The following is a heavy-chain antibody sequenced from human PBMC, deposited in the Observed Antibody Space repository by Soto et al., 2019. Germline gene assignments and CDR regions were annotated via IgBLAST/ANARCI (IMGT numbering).Heavy chain of an antibody. CDR2: IYWDDDK. D-gene: IGHD2-21*02. CDR3: IQSRCGGDCLQSYASYYYYGMDV. CDR1: AFSLSTGGVG. J-gene: IGHJ6*02. V-gene: IGHV2-5*02. Sequence: SGPTLVNPTRTLTLTCTFSAFSLSTGGVGVGWIRQPPGKALEWLALIYWDDDKRYSPSLRSRLTITKDTSKNQVVLTMTNMDPVDTATYYCIQSRCGGDCLQSYASYYYYGMDVWGQGTTVTVSS.